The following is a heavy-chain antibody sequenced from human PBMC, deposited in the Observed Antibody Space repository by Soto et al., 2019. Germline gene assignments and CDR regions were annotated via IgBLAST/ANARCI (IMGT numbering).Heavy chain of an antibody. CDR1: GFTFSSYA. D-gene: IGHD1-26*01. CDR2: ISYDGSNK. Sequence: GGSLRLSCAASGFTFSSYAMHWVRQAPGKGLEWVAVISYDGSNKYYADSVKGRFTISRDNSKNTLYLQMNSLRAEDTAVYYCARNHGSYYAFDIWGQGTMVTVSS. J-gene: IGHJ3*02. CDR3: ARNHGSYYAFDI. V-gene: IGHV3-30-3*01.